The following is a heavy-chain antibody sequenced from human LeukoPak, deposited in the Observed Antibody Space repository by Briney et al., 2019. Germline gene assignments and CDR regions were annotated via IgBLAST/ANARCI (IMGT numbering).Heavy chain of an antibody. V-gene: IGHV5-51*01. Sequence: GESLKISWKGSGYSFTNSWIGWVRQMPGKGLEWMGIIYPDDSDTKYSPSFQGQVTFSVDKSISTAYLQWSSLKASDTAIYYCARQALRAYFDFWGQGTLVTVSS. CDR1: GYSFTNSW. CDR3: ARQALRAYFDF. CDR2: IYPDDSDT. J-gene: IGHJ4*02. D-gene: IGHD2-15*01.